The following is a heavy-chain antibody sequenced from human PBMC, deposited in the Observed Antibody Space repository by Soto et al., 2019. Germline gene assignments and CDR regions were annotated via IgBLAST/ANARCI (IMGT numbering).Heavy chain of an antibody. CDR1: GGSISSGDYY. J-gene: IGHJ4*02. Sequence: SETLSLTCTVSGGSISSGDYYWSWIRQPPGKGLEWIGYIYYSGSTYYNPSLKSRVTISVDTSKNQFSLKLSSVTAADTAVYYCARAEIAAAGHFDYWGQGTLVTVS. CDR3: ARAEIAAAGHFDY. V-gene: IGHV4-30-4*01. D-gene: IGHD6-13*01. CDR2: IYYSGST.